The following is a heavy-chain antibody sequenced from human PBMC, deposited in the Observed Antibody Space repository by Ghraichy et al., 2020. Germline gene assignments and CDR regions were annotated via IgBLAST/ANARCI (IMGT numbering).Heavy chain of an antibody. V-gene: IGHV3-43D*04. CDR3: AKDMGIKAILDGPYYFDY. J-gene: IGHJ4*02. CDR1: GFTFDDYA. Sequence: GGSLRLSCAASGFTFDDYAMHWVRQAPGKGLEWVSLISWDGGSTYYADSVKGRFTISRDNSKNSLYLQMNSLRAEDTALYYCAKDMGIKAILDGPYYFDYWGQGTLVTVSS. D-gene: IGHD3/OR15-3a*01. CDR2: ISWDGGST.